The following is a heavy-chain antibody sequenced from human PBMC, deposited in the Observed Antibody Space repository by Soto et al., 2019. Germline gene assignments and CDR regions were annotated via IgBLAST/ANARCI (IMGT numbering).Heavy chain of an antibody. D-gene: IGHD3-16*01. Sequence: SETLSLTCTVSGGSISSYYWSWLRQPPGKGLEWIGYIYYSGSTNYNPSLKSRVTISVDTSKNQFSLKLSSVTAADTAVYYCARLNRGNWFDPWGQGTLVTVSS. CDR2: IYYSGST. V-gene: IGHV4-59*08. CDR3: ARLNRGNWFDP. CDR1: GGSISSYY. J-gene: IGHJ5*02.